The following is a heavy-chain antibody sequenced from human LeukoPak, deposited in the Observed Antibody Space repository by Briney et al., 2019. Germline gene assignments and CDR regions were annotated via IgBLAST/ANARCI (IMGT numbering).Heavy chain of an antibody. CDR2: ITYDGITT. J-gene: IGHJ1*01. V-gene: IGHV3-30*18. D-gene: IGHD3-10*01. CDR1: GFTLSSCG. Sequence: GGSLRLSCAASGFTLSSCGMHWVRQAPGKGLEWVAVITYDGITTYFDDSVKGRFTISRDTSKSMLYLQMNSLRPEDTAVYYCVKEQSSGNYRTADFWGQGTLVTVSS. CDR3: VKEQSSGNYRTADF.